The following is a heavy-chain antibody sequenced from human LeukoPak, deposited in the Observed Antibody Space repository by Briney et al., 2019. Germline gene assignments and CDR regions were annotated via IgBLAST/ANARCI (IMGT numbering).Heavy chain of an antibody. V-gene: IGHV3-30*04. J-gene: IGHJ4*02. Sequence: GGSLRLSCAASGFTFNSFAIHWVRQAPVKGLEWVAVISSDGSDTHYADSVKGRFTISRDNSKTTLYLQMNSLGPEDTAVYYCAKVFATATTFYYFDYWGQGTLVTVSS. D-gene: IGHD4-17*01. CDR3: AKVFATATTFYYFDY. CDR2: ISSDGSDT. CDR1: GFTFNSFA.